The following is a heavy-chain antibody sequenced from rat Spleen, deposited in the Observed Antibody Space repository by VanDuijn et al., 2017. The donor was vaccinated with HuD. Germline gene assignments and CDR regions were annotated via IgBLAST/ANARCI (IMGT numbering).Heavy chain of an antibody. CDR2: ISSGGNT. Sequence: QVQLKESGPGLVQPSQTLSLTCTVSGFSLTSDGVSWVRQPPGKGREWIAAISSGGNTYYNSALKSRLSISRDTSKSQFFLKMNSLQTEDTAMYFCARSRGYSSPDYWGQGVMVTVSS. D-gene: IGHD1-2*01. J-gene: IGHJ2*01. CDR3: ARSRGYSSPDY. CDR1: GFSLTSDG. V-gene: IGHV2S8*01.